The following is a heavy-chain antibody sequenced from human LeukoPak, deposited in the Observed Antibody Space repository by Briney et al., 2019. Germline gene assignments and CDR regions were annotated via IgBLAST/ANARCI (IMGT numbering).Heavy chain of an antibody. CDR3: ARHGIAVAPSV. J-gene: IGHJ4*02. V-gene: IGHV4-59*08. D-gene: IGHD6-19*01. CDR1: GGSISSYY. CDR2: IYYSGST. Sequence: SETLSLTCTVSGGSISSYYWSWIRQPPRKGLEWIGYIYYSGSTNYTPSLKSRVTISVDTSKNQFSLKLSSVTAADTAVYYCARHGIAVAPSVWGQGTLVTVSS.